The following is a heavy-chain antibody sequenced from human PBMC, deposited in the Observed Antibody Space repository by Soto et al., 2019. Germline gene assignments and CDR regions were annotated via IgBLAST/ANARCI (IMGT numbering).Heavy chain of an antibody. CDR1: GGSISSGGYY. Sequence: QVQLQESGPGLVKPSQTLSLTCTVSGGSISSGGYYWSWIRQHPGKGLEWSGYIYYSGSPYYNPSLKRRVTISVDPSKNQFSRKLSSVTAADTAVYYCARERGRFVLRGMDVWGQGTTVNVSS. V-gene: IGHV4-31*03. D-gene: IGHD1-26*01. J-gene: IGHJ6*02. CDR2: IYYSGSP. CDR3: ARERGRFVLRGMDV.